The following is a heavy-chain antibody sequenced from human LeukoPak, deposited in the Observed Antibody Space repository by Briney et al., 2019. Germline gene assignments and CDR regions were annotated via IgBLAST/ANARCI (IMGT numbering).Heavy chain of an antibody. CDR3: ARLSSSGRDY. CDR2: INHSGST. Sequence: SETLSLTCAVYGGSFSGYYWSWIRQPPGKGLEWIGEINHSGSTNYNPSLKSRVTISVNTSKNQFSLKLSSVTAADTAVYYCARLSSSGRDYWGQGTLVTVSS. D-gene: IGHD6-19*01. J-gene: IGHJ4*02. V-gene: IGHV4-34*01. CDR1: GGSFSGYY.